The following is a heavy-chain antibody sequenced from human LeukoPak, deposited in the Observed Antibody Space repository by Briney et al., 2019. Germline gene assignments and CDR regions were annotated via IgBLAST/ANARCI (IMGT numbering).Heavy chain of an antibody. J-gene: IGHJ4*02. V-gene: IGHV1-69*13. CDR3: ARVSDSSGYYSPEEY. CDR1: GGTFSRYA. D-gene: IGHD3-22*01. CDR2: IIPIFGTA. Sequence: SVKVSCKASGGTFSRYAMSWVRQAPGQGLEWMGGIIPIFGTASFAQKFQGRVTITADESTGTAYMELSSLRSEDTAVYYCARVSDSSGYYSPEEYWGQGTLVTVSS.